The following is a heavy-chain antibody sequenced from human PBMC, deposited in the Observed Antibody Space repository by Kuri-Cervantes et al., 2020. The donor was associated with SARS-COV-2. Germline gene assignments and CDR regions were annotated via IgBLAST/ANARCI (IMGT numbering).Heavy chain of an antibody. Sequence: ASVKVSCKASGYTFTGYYMHWVRQAPGQGLEWMGWINPNSGGTNYAQKFQGWVTMTRDTSASTAYMELSSLRSEDTAVYYCTGGYDSSGYYAYWGQGTLVTVSS. J-gene: IGHJ4*02. D-gene: IGHD3-22*01. V-gene: IGHV1-2*04. CDR1: GYTFTGYY. CDR2: INPNSGGT. CDR3: TGGYDSSGYYAY.